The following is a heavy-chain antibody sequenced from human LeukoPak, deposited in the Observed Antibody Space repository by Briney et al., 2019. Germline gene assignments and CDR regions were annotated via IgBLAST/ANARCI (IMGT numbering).Heavy chain of an antibody. CDR3: APSSLTYSSGWYRY. D-gene: IGHD6-19*01. CDR2: INTDGSST. CDR1: GFTFSSYW. Sequence: GGSLGLSCAASGFTFSSYWMHWVRQAPGKGLVWVSSINTDGSSTVYADSVKGRFTISRDNAKNTLYLQMHSLRAEDTAVYYCAPSSLTYSSGWYRYWGQGTLVTVSS. J-gene: IGHJ4*02. V-gene: IGHV3-74*01.